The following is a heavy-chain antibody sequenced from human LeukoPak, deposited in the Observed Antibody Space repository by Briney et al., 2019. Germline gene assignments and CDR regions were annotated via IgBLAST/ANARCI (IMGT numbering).Heavy chain of an antibody. Sequence: GESLKISCKGSGYSFTSYYMHWVRQAPGQGLEWMGIINPSGGSTSYAQKFQGRVTMTRDTSTSTVYMELSSLRSEDTAVYYCARALSYAPFDIWGQGTMVTVSS. D-gene: IGHD2-2*01. CDR3: ARALSYAPFDI. CDR1: GYSFTSYY. V-gene: IGHV1-46*01. CDR2: INPSGGST. J-gene: IGHJ3*02.